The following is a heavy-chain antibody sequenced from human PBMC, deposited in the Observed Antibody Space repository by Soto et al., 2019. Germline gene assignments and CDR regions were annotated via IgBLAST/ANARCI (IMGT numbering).Heavy chain of an antibody. D-gene: IGHD2-15*01. CDR3: ARGGDIPRTWRNWFDP. CDR1: GGTFSSYV. J-gene: IGHJ5*02. V-gene: IGHV1-69*12. CDR2: IIPIFGTA. Sequence: QVQLVQSGAEVKKPGSSVKVSCKASGGTFSSYVISWVRQAPGQGLEWMGGIIPIFGTANYAQKFQGRVTITADESTSTAYMELSSLRSEDTAVYYCARGGDIPRTWRNWFDPWGQGTLVTVSS.